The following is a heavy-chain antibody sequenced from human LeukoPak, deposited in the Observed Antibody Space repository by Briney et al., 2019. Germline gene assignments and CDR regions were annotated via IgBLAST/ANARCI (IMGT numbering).Heavy chain of an antibody. D-gene: IGHD6-13*01. Sequence: GGSLTLSCAASGFTFSSYDMSWVRQAPGKGLEWVSAISCSGGGTYYADSVKGRFTISRDNSKNTLYLQTNSLRADDTAVYYCARRGAAGTYYFDYWGQGTLVTVSS. J-gene: IGHJ4*02. CDR1: GFTFSSYD. CDR2: ISCSGGGT. V-gene: IGHV3-23*01. CDR3: ARRGAAGTYYFDY.